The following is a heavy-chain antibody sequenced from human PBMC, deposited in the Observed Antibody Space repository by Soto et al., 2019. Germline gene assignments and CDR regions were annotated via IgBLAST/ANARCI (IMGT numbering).Heavy chain of an antibody. V-gene: IGHV1-3*01. Sequence: QVQLVQSGTEVKKPGASVKVSCKASGYTFTSYGIHWVRQAPGQRLEWMGWINAANGDTKYSPKLQGRFTITGDTSASTAYMELSSLRSEDTAVYYCVRRHVSATGMDWFDPWGQGTLVTVSS. J-gene: IGHJ5*02. CDR2: INAANGDT. D-gene: IGHD6-13*01. CDR1: GYTFTSYG. CDR3: VRRHVSATGMDWFDP.